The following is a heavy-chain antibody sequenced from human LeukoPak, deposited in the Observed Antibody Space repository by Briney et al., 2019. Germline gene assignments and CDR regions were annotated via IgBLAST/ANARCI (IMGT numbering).Heavy chain of an antibody. Sequence: GGSLRLSCAASGFTFSSYSMNWVRQAPGKGLELVSSISSSCSYIYYADSVKGRFTFSSDNAKNSLYLQMDSLRAEDTAVYYCARSRSGLVLDYWGQGTLVTVSS. J-gene: IGHJ4*02. D-gene: IGHD3-22*01. V-gene: IGHV3-21*01. CDR2: ISSSCSYI. CDR1: GFTFSSYS. CDR3: ARSRSGLVLDY.